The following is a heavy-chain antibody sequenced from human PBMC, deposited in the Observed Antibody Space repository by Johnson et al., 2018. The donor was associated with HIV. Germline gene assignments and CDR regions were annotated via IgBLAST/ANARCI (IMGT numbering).Heavy chain of an antibody. CDR3: TTSWRITGVPST. CDR1: GFTFSNFG. J-gene: IGHJ3*01. V-gene: IGHV3-30*03. CDR2: ISYDGSNK. D-gene: IGHD7-27*01. Sequence: QVQLVESGGGVVQPGRSLRLSCAASGFTFSNFGMHWVRQAPGKGLEWVAVISYDGSNKYYADSVKGRFTISRDNSKNTLYLQMNSLRAEDTAVYYCTTSWRITGVPSTWGQGTMVTVSS.